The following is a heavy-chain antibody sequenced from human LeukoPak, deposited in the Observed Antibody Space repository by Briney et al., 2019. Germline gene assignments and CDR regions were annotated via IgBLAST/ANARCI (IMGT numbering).Heavy chain of an antibody. CDR1: GGTFSSYA. CDR3: AREWHDSSGYYREYYFDY. D-gene: IGHD3-22*01. CDR2: IIPIFGTA. J-gene: IGHJ4*02. V-gene: IGHV1-69*05. Sequence: SVKVSCKASGGTFSSYAISWVRQAPGQGLEWMGRIIPIFGTANYAQKFQGRVTITTDESTSTAYMELSSLRSEDTAVYYCAREWHDSSGYYREYYFDYWGQGTLVTVSS.